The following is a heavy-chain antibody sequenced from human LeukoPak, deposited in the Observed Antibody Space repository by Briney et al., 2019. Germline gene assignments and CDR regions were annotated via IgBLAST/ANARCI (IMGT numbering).Heavy chain of an antibody. J-gene: IGHJ4*02. Sequence: ASVKVSCKASGGTFSSYAISWVRQAPGQGLEWMGWINPNSGGTNYAQKFQGRVTMTRDTSISTAYMELSRLRSDDTAVYYCARTPLKLLWFGELHNEFDYWGQGTLVTVSS. CDR2: INPNSGGT. D-gene: IGHD3-10*01. CDR3: ARTPLKLLWFGELHNEFDY. V-gene: IGHV1-2*02. CDR1: GGTFSSYA.